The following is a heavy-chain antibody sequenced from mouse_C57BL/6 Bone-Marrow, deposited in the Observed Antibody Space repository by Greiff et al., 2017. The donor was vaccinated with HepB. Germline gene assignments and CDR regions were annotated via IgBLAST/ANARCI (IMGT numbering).Heavy chain of an antibody. Sequence: VQLKESGGGLVQPGGSLSLSCAASGFTFTDYYMSWVRQPPGKALEWLGFIRNKANGYTTEYSASVKGRFTISRDNSQSILYLQMNALRAEDSATYYCARSHYYGSSYDWYFDVWGTGTTVTVSS. CDR3: ARSHYYGSSYDWYFDV. D-gene: IGHD1-1*01. CDR1: GFTFTDYY. CDR2: IRNKANGYTT. J-gene: IGHJ1*03. V-gene: IGHV7-3*01.